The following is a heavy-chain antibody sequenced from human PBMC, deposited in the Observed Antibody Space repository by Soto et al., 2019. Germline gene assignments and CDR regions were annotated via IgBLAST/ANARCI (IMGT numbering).Heavy chain of an antibody. CDR1: GDSFTSYR. CDR3: ARLGGDIVVVVAAPYYYYGMDV. D-gene: IGHD2-15*01. J-gene: IGHJ6*02. V-gene: IGHV5-51*01. CDR2: IYPGESNT. Sequence: PGESLKVSCKGSGDSFTSYRIGWVRQMPGKGLEWMGIIYPGESNTRYSPSFQGQVTISADKSIGTAYLQWSSLKASDTAMYYCARLGGDIVVVVAAPYYYYGMDVWGQGTTVTVSS.